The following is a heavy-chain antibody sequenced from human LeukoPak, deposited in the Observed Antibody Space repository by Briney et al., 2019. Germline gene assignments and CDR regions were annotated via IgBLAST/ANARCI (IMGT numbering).Heavy chain of an antibody. CDR1: GYTFTGYY. Sequence: ASVKVSCKASGYTFTGYYLHWVRQAPGQGLEWMGCVNPNSGDTNYAQKFQGRVTMTRDTSISTAYMELSRLRSDDTAVYYCARCAMVRGVSGWFDPWGQGTLVTVSS. D-gene: IGHD3-10*01. CDR3: ARCAMVRGVSGWFDP. CDR2: VNPNSGDT. J-gene: IGHJ5*02. V-gene: IGHV1-2*02.